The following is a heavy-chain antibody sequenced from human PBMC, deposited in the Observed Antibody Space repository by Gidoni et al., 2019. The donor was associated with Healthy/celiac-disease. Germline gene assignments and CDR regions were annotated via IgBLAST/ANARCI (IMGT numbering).Heavy chain of an antibody. J-gene: IGHJ4*02. Sequence: EVQLLESGGGLLLPAGSVRLSCAASGSTFRSYSMSGVRQAPGKGLEWVAAVSGRGGTTYYADAVKGRFTISIDNSKNTLYLQMNSLRAEDTAVYYCAKKDIVVVPAFFDYWGQGTLVTVSS. V-gene: IGHV3-23*01. CDR2: VSGRGGTT. CDR1: GSTFRSYS. CDR3: AKKDIVVVPAFFDY. D-gene: IGHD2-2*01.